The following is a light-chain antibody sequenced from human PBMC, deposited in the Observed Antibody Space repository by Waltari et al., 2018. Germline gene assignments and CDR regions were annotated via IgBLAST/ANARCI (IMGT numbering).Light chain of an antibody. J-gene: IGKJ4*01. CDR3: QQRRSWPLT. V-gene: IGKV3-11*01. CDR2: DAS. CDR1: QSVGTY. Sequence: EIVLTQSQAILSFSPGERVTLSCRASQSVGTYLAWYQQRPGQSPRLLIYDASYRATGIPGRFSGSGSETDFTLTISSLQPEDFAVYYCQQRRSWPLTFGGGTRVQI.